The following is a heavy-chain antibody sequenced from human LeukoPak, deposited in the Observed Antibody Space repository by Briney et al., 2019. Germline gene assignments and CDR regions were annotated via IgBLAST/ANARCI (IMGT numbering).Heavy chain of an antibody. CDR3: ATHRSAY. CDR2: VDPEDGET. CDR1: GYTFTDYN. V-gene: IGHV1-69-2*01. J-gene: IGHJ4*02. Sequence: ASVKVSCKASGYTFTDYNVHWVQQAPGKGLEWVGRVDPEDGETIYAEKYQGRVTITADTSTDTAYMDLSSLRSEDTAIYYCATHRSAYWGQGTLVTVSS.